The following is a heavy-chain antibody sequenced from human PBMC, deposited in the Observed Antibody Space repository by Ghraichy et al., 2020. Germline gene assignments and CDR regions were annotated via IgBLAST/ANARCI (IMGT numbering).Heavy chain of an antibody. CDR2: INHSGST. CDR1: GGSFSGYY. D-gene: IGHD5-18*01. J-gene: IGHJ4*02. V-gene: IGHV4-34*01. CDR3: ARGQLENRGYSYGYRRPPLDY. Sequence: SETLSLTCAVYGGSFSGYYWSWIRQPPGKGLEWIGEINHSGSTNYNPSLKSRVTISVDTSKNQFSLKLSSVTAADTAVYYCARGQLENRGYSYGYRRPPLDYWGQGTLVTVSS.